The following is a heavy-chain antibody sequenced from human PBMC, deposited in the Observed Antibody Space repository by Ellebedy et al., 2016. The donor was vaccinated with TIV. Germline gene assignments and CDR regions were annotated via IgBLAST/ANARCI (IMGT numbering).Heavy chain of an antibody. CDR3: ARADSSGWGGNDY. V-gene: IGHV1-18*01. Sequence: ASVKVSCXASGGTFSSYAISWVRQAPGQGLEWMGWISAYNGNTNYAQKLQGRVTMTTDTSTSTAYMELRSLRSDDTAVYYCARADSSGWGGNDYWGQGTLVTVSS. CDR2: ISAYNGNT. J-gene: IGHJ4*02. D-gene: IGHD6-19*01. CDR1: GGTFSSYA.